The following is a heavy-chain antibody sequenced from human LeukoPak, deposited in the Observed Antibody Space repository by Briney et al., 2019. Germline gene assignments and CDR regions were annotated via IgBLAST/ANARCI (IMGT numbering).Heavy chain of an antibody. CDR2: TYYRSKWYN. J-gene: IGHJ3*02. Sequence: SQTLSLTCAISGDSVSSNSAAWNWIRQSPSRGLEWLGRTYYRSKWYNDYAVSVKGRITINPDTSKNQFSLQLNSVTPEDTAMYYCVTISGIYGFGTFDIWGQGTMVTVSS. V-gene: IGHV6-1*01. D-gene: IGHD1-26*01. CDR1: GDSVSSNSAA. CDR3: VTISGIYGFGTFDI.